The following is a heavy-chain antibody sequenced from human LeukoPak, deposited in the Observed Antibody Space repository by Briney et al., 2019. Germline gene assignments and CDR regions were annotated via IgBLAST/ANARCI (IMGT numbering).Heavy chain of an antibody. Sequence: GGSLRLSCAASGFTFSSYSMNWVRQAPGKGLEWVSSISSSSSYIYYADSVKGRFTISRDNAENSLYLQMNSLRAEDTAVYYRAREYCSGGSCYLADYWGQGTLVTVSS. CDR3: AREYCSGGSCYLADY. D-gene: IGHD2-15*01. CDR2: ISSSSSYI. V-gene: IGHV3-21*01. CDR1: GFTFSSYS. J-gene: IGHJ4*02.